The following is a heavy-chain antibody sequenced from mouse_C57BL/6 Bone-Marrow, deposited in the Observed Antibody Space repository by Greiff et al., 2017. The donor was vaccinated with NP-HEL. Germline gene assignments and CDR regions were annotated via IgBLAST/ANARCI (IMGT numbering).Heavy chain of an antibody. CDR1: GYAFSSSW. CDR3: ARWGDYDFFDY. J-gene: IGHJ2*01. V-gene: IGHV1-82*01. CDR2: IYPGDGDT. Sequence: LVEPGASVKISCKASGYAFSSSWMNWVKQRPGKGLEWIGRIYPGDGDTNYNGKFKGKATLTADKSSSTAYMQLSSLTSEDSAVYFCARWGDYDFFDYWGQGTTLTVSS. D-gene: IGHD2-4*01.